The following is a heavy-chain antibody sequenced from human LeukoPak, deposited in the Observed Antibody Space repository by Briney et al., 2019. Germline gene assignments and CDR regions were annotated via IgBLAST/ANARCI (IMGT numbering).Heavy chain of an antibody. J-gene: IGHJ2*01. CDR1: GGSISSGDYY. V-gene: IGHV4-30-4*01. D-gene: IGHD6-13*01. CDR3: ARRLAAGTLGSSWYFDL. CDR2: IYYSGST. Sequence: SQTLSLTCTVSGGSISSGDYYWSWIRQPPGKGLEWIGYIYYSGSTYYNPSLKSRVTISVDTSKNQFSLKLSSVTAADTAVYYCARRLAAGTLGSSWYFDLWGRGTLVTVSS.